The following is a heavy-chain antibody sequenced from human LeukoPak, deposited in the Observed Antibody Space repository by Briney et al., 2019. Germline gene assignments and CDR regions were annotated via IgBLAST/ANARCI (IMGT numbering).Heavy chain of an antibody. CDR3: ARDSGDYSKEYDGFDT. CDR1: GYTFTTYG. D-gene: IGHD4-11*01. CDR2: ISGYNGNT. Sequence: ASVKVSCKASGYTFTTYGISWVRQAPGQGLEWMGWISGYNGNTNCAQKLQGRVTMTTDTSTSTAYMELRSLRSDDTAVYYCARDSGDYSKEYDGFDTWGQGTMVTVSS. V-gene: IGHV1-18*01. J-gene: IGHJ3*02.